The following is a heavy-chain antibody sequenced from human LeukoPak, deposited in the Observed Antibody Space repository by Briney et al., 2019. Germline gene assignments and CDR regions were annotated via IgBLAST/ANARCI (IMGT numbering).Heavy chain of an antibody. J-gene: IGHJ4*02. CDR3: AKDADISVELAVITSFDS. D-gene: IGHD3-22*01. CDR1: RFTFSTYG. Sequence: PGGPLRLSCAASRFTFSTYGMNWVRQTPGKGLEWVSAISGSGNRAYHADSVKGRFTISRDNSKNMLYLQMNSLRAEDTALYYCAKDADISVELAVITSFDSWGQGTLVTVSS. V-gene: IGHV3-23*01. CDR2: ISGSGNRA.